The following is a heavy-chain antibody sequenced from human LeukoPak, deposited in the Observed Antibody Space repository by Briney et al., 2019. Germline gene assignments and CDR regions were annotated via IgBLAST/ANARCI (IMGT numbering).Heavy chain of an antibody. V-gene: IGHV4-34*01. CDR1: GGSFSGYY. J-gene: IGHJ4*02. Sequence: ASQTLSLTCAVYGGSFSGYYWSWIRQPPGKGLEWIGEINHSGSTNYNPSLKSRVTISVDTSKNQFSLKLSSVTAADTAVYYCARLSPSATGSALRYWGQGTLVTVSS. D-gene: IGHD1-1*01. CDR3: ARLSPSATGSALRY. CDR2: INHSGST.